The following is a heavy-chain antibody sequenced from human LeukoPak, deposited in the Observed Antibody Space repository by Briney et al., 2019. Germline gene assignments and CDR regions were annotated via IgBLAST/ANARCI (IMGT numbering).Heavy chain of an antibody. V-gene: IGHV4-59*01. D-gene: IGHD3-10*01. CDR2: IYHSGST. CDR1: GGSISSYY. J-gene: IGHJ4*02. Sequence: PSETLSLTCTVSGGSISSYYWSWIRQPPGKGLEWIGYIYHSGSTNYNPSLKSRVTISVDTSKNQFSLKLSSVTAADTAVYYCARRLVGQTFDYWGQGTLVTVSS. CDR3: ARRLVGQTFDY.